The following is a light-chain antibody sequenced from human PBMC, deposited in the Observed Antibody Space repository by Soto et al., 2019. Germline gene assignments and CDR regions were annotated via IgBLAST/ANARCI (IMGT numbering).Light chain of an antibody. Sequence: QSVLTQPASVSGSPGQSVTISCTGPRSDIGDSNFISWYQHSPGKAPRLLIYEVNNRPSGVSKRFSGSTSVNSASLTISGLQAYDEADYSCCLYIGANTYVFATGTKVTV. J-gene: IGLJ1*01. CDR3: CLYIGANTYV. CDR2: EVN. CDR1: RSDIGDSNF. V-gene: IGLV2-14*01.